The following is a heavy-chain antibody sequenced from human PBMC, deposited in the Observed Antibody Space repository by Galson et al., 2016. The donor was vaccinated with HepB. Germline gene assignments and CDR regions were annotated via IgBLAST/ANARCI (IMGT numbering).Heavy chain of an antibody. CDR1: GVSISSGGYY. V-gene: IGHV4-31*03. D-gene: IGHD4-17*01. CDR3: ARRLRGAVTIPPLDY. J-gene: IGHJ4*02. Sequence: TLSLTCTVSGVSISSGGYYWSWIRQRPGRGLEWVGHIYYSGSTYYNPSLKSRLTISVDTSKNLFSLMLSSVTAADTAFYYCARRLRGAVTIPPLDYWGQGTLVTVSS. CDR2: IYYSGST.